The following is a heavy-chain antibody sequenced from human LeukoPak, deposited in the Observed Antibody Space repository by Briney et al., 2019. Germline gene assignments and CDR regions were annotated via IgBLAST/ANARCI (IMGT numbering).Heavy chain of an antibody. Sequence: ASVKVSCKASGYNFTASYMHWVRQAPGQGLEWVGWINLNSGGTNYAQKFQGRVTMTRDTSISTAYMEVTSLRSDDTAVFYCARSSGGSGRWGDNWFDPWGQGTLVIVSS. D-gene: IGHD3-10*01. CDR3: ARSSGGSGRWGDNWFDP. V-gene: IGHV1-2*02. CDR1: GYNFTASY. J-gene: IGHJ5*02. CDR2: INLNSGGT.